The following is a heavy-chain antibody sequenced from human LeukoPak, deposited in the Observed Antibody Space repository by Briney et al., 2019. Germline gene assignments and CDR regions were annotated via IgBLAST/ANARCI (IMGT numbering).Heavy chain of an antibody. CDR3: SNIIYGARIYDAFNS. D-gene: IGHD4-17*01. CDR1: GCYISSSY. J-gene: IGHJ3*02. V-gene: IGHV4-59*01. CDR2: IYYSRST. Sequence: PSETLSLTRTVPGCYISSSYWSWIRQPPGKGLEWIGYIYYSRSTNYNPSLKARVTISVDTYKNSFSLKLSSVTVAVTAVYDSSNIIYGARIYDAFNSWGQGTMVTVSS.